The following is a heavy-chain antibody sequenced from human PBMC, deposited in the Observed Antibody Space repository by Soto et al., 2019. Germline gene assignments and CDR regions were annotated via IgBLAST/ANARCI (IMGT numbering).Heavy chain of an antibody. CDR1: GYTFTSYG. D-gene: IGHD5-12*01. J-gene: IGHJ5*02. Sequence: GASVKVSCKASGYTFTSYGISWVRQAPGQGLEWMGWISAYNGNTNYAQKLQGRVTVTTDTSTSTAYMELRSLRSDDTAVYYCARDGAPIVATIGWFDPWGQGTLVTVSS. CDR3: ARDGAPIVATIGWFDP. V-gene: IGHV1-18*01. CDR2: ISAYNGNT.